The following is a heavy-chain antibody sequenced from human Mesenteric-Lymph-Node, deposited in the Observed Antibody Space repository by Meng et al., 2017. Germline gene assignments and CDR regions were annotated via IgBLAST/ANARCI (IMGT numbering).Heavy chain of an antibody. V-gene: IGHV1-2*02. J-gene: IGHJ3*02. CDR3: ATNYYDSSGYYSDGAFDI. CDR1: GYTFTGYY. CDR2: INPNSGGT. Sequence: ASVKVSCKASGYTFTGYYMHWVRQAPGQGLEWMGWINPNSGGTNYAQKFQGRVTMTRDTSISTAYMELSRLRSDDTAVYYCATNYYDSSGYYSDGAFDIWGQGTMVTVSS. D-gene: IGHD3-22*01.